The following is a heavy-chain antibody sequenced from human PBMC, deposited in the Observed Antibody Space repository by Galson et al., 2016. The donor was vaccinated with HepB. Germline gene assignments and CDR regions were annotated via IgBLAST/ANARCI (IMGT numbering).Heavy chain of an antibody. Sequence: QSGAEVKKPGESLKISCKASGYTFTSHWIGWVRQMPGKGLEWMGIIYPGDSDTRYGPSFEGQVTISVDKSINTAYPPWNSLKASDNAMYYCARLTDTADPYANYGMDVWGQGTTVTVSS. J-gene: IGHJ6*02. D-gene: IGHD5-18*01. V-gene: IGHV5-51*01. CDR1: GYTFTSHW. CDR3: ARLTDTADPYANYGMDV. CDR2: IYPGDSDT.